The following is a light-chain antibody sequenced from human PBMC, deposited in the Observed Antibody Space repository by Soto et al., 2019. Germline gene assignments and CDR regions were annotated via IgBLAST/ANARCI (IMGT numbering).Light chain of an antibody. V-gene: IGKV1-5*01. J-gene: IGKJ4*01. CDR1: QSFSGW. Sequence: DIQMTQSPSTLSPSEGDRFTFTARASQSFSGWLAWYQQKPGKAPKLLIYDASSLESGVPSRFSGSGSGTEFTLTISSLQPDDFATYYCQQYNSYSTFGGGTKVEIK. CDR2: DAS. CDR3: QQYNSYST.